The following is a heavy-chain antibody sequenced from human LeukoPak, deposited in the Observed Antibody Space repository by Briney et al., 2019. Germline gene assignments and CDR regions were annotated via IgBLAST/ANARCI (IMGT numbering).Heavy chain of an antibody. Sequence: SETLSLTCAVSGGSITSPYWWTWVRQSPGKGLEWIGEVYHTGSTNHNPSLKSRVTISVDTSKNQFSLKLSSVTAADTAVYYCASYARYGMDVWGQGTTVTVSS. CDR3: ASYARYGMDV. CDR2: VYHTGST. CDR1: GGSITSPYW. D-gene: IGHD2-8*01. V-gene: IGHV4-4*02. J-gene: IGHJ6*02.